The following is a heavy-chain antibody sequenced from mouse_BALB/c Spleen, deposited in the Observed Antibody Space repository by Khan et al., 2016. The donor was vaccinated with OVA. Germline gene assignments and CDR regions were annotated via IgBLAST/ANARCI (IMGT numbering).Heavy chain of an antibody. CDR3: ARQPDYQYKIMDY. Sequence: QVQLKQSGPGLVAPSQSLSITCTISGFSLTNYGVHWVRQPPGKGLEWLVVIWRDGSTTYTSALKSRLTISKDNSESQIFLKMNSLQTDDTAMDFSARQPDYQYKIMDYWGQGTSVTVSS. V-gene: IGHV2-6-1*01. D-gene: IGHD1-1*02. CDR1: GFSLTNYG. CDR2: IWRDGST. J-gene: IGHJ4*01.